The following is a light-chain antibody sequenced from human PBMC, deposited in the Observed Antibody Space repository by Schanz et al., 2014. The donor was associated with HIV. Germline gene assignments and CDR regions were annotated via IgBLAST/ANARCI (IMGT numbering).Light chain of an antibody. Sequence: DIVLTQSPGTLSLSPGERASLSCRASHIVNNRYFAWYKQEHGQPPRLLIYGASIRATGVPDRFSGSGSGTDFTLTISRLEPADIAVYYCQQYGGSPTFGQGTKVEIK. CDR1: HIVNNRY. CDR2: GAS. CDR3: QQYGGSPT. V-gene: IGKV3-20*01. J-gene: IGKJ1*01.